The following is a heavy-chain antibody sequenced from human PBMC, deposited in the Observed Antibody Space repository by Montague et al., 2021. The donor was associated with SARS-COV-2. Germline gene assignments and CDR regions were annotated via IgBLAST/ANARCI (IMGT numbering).Heavy chain of an antibody. Sequence: SETLSLTCAVYGGSFSGYYWTWIRQSPGKGLEWIAEINHSGTTNYNFNPSLRSRVTISVDTSKSQFSLKLSSVTAADTGVYYCARWDPQTLTLIGLRGKSASASWGQGTLVTVSS. CDR3: ARWDPQTLTLIGLRGKSASAS. CDR2: INHSGTT. J-gene: IGHJ5*02. CDR1: GGSFSGYY. V-gene: IGHV4-34*01. D-gene: IGHD4-23*01.